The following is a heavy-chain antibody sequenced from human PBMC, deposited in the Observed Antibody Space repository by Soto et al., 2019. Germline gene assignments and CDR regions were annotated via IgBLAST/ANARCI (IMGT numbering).Heavy chain of an antibody. Sequence: QAQLVQSGAEVKKPGASVKVSCKASGYTSNNYAIHWVRQAPGQSLEWMGWINAGNGNTKYSQSFQGRVTITRDTSANTVHLELTSLSSEGTAVYYCARERLTMVGGAPFFWGQGTLVIVSS. CDR3: ARERLTMVGGAPFF. V-gene: IGHV1-3*01. CDR1: GYTSNNYA. D-gene: IGHD3-10*01. CDR2: INAGNGNT. J-gene: IGHJ4*02.